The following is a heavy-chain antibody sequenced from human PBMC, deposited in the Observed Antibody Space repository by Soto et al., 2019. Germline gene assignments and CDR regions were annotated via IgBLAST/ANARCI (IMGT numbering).Heavy chain of an antibody. Sequence: PGGSLRLSCAASGFTVSSNYMSWVRQAPGKGLEWVSVIYSGGSTYYADSVKGRFTISRHNSKNTLYLQMNSLRAEDTAVYYCARGMPYSGYDPPPPLAYWGQGTLVTVSS. CDR1: GFTVSSNY. J-gene: IGHJ4*02. D-gene: IGHD5-12*01. V-gene: IGHV3-53*04. CDR3: ARGMPYSGYDPPPPLAY. CDR2: IYSGGST.